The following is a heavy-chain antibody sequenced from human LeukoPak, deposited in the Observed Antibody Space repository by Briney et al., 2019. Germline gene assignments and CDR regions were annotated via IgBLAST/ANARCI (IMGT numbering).Heavy chain of an antibody. V-gene: IGHV4-31*03. D-gene: IGHD6-19*01. Sequence: SETLSLTCTVSGGSISSGGYYWSWIRQHPGKGLEWIGYIYYSGSTYYNPSLKSRVTISVDTSKNQFSLKLSSVPAADTAVYYCARDHRSQWLGLDYWGQGTLVTVSS. CDR2: IYYSGST. CDR1: GGSISSGGYY. J-gene: IGHJ4*02. CDR3: ARDHRSQWLGLDY.